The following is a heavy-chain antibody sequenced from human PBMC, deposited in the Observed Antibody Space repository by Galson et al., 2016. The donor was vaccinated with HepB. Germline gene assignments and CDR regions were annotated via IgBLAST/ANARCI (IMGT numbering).Heavy chain of an antibody. V-gene: IGHV4-30-4*01. CDR2: IYYRGST. J-gene: IGHJ4*02. CDR3: ARGSAFGGVDN. CDR1: GGSISSGDYY. Sequence: TLSLTCTVSGGSISSGDYYWRWIRQPPGKGLEWIGYIYYRGSTYHSPSLKSRVTISVDTSKNQFSLKLNSVTAADTAVYYCARGSAFGGVDNWGQGTLVTVSS. D-gene: IGHD3-16*01.